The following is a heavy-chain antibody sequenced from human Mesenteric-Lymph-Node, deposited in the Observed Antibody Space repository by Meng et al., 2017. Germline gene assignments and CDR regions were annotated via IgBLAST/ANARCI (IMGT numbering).Heavy chain of an antibody. J-gene: IGHJ4*02. Sequence: QGQLQQWGAGLLKPSETRSLTCAVHGGSFRGYYWSWIRQPPGKGLEWIGEINHSGSTNYNPSLKSRVTISVDTSKNQFSLKLSSVTAADTAVYYCARGGGNSWYIDYWGQGTLVTVSS. D-gene: IGHD6-13*01. V-gene: IGHV4-34*01. CDR2: INHSGST. CDR3: ARGGGNSWYIDY. CDR1: GGSFRGYY.